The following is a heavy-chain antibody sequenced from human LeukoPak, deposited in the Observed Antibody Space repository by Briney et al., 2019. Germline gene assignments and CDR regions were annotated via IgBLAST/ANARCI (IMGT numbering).Heavy chain of an antibody. D-gene: IGHD3-3*01. V-gene: IGHV1-46*01. CDR3: AAIFGVVRPIDY. CDR1: GYTFTSYY. CDR2: INPSGGST. J-gene: IGHJ4*02. Sequence: VASVKVSCKASGYTFTSYYMHWVRQAPGQGLEWMGIINPSGGSTSYAQKFQGRVTMTRDTSTSTVYMELSSLRSEDTAVYYCAAIFGVVRPIDYWGQGTLATVSS.